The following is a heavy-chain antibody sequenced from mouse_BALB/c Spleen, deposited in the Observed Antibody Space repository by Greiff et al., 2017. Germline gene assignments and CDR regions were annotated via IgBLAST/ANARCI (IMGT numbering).Heavy chain of an antibody. V-gene: IGHV5-17*02. CDR2: ISSGSSTI. CDR1: GFTFSSFG. J-gene: IGHJ4*01. Sequence: DVMLVESGGGLVQPGGSRKLSCAASGFTFSSFGMHWVRQAPEKGLEWVAYISSGSSTIYYADTVKGRFTISRDNPKNTLFLQMTSLRSEDTAMYYCAREGLYYYGSSFAMDYWGQGTSVTVSS. D-gene: IGHD1-1*01. CDR3: AREGLYYYGSSFAMDY.